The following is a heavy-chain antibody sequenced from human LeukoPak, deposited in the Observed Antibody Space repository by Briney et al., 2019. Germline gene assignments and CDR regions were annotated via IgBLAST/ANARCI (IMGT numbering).Heavy chain of an antibody. CDR2: ISYDGRNK. CDR1: EFTFNNHD. J-gene: IGHJ3*01. Sequence: GGSLRLSCAASEFTFNNHDMHWVRQAPGKGLEWLAAISYDGRNKYYADSVKGRFTISRDNSKNTLNLQMNSLRTEDTAVFYCAKPRDIDSWAFDVWGQGTMVTVSS. D-gene: IGHD2-15*01. V-gene: IGHV3-30*18. CDR3: AKPRDIDSWAFDV.